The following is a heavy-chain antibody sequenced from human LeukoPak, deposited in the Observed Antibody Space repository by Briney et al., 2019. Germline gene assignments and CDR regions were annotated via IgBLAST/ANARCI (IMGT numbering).Heavy chain of an antibody. CDR2: ISYDGSNK. Sequence: GGSLRLSCAASGFTFSRFGMHWVRQAPGKGLEWVAVISYDGSNKYYTDSVKGRFTISRDNSKNTLYLQMNSLRAEDTAVYYCAKSFWWFGEFSPFDYWGQGTLLTVSS. CDR1: GFTFSRFG. CDR3: AKSFWWFGEFSPFDY. J-gene: IGHJ4*02. D-gene: IGHD3-10*01. V-gene: IGHV3-30*18.